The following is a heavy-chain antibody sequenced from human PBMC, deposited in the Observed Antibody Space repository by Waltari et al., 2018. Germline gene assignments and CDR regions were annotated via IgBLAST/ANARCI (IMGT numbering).Heavy chain of an antibody. V-gene: IGHV4-61*09. CDR1: GGSISSGSYY. J-gene: IGHJ4*02. CDR2: IYTSGST. D-gene: IGHD5-12*01. Sequence: QVQLQESGPGLVKPSQTLSLTCTVSGGSISSGSYYWSWIRQPAGKGLEWIGYIYTSGSTNYNPSLKSRVTISVDTSKNQFSLKLSSVTAADTAVYYCARGLEMATSLDYWGQGTLVTVSS. CDR3: ARGLEMATSLDY.